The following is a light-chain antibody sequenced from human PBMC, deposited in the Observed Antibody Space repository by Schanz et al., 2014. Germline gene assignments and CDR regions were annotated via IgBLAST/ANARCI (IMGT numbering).Light chain of an antibody. Sequence: VMTQSPATLSVSPGESATLSCRASQSVSSNLAWYQQKPGQAPRLLIYAASTRATGIPARFSGSGSGTDFTLTISRLEPEDFAVYYCQQYGSSPLTFGGGTKVEIK. CDR2: AAS. CDR3: QQYGSSPLT. J-gene: IGKJ4*01. V-gene: IGKV3-15*01. CDR1: QSVSSN.